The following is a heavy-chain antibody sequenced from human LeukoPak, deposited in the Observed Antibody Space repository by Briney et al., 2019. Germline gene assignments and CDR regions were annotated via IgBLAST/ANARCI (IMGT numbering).Heavy chain of an antibody. J-gene: IGHJ3*02. V-gene: IGHV1-2*06. CDR2: INPNSGGT. CDR3: ARGHLSQDAFDI. Sequence: GASVKVSCKASGYTFTGYYMHWVRQAPGQGLEWMGRINPNSGGTNYAQKLQGRVTMTTDTSTSTAYMELRSLTSDDTAVYYCARGHLSQDAFDIWGQGTMVTVSS. CDR1: GYTFTGYY.